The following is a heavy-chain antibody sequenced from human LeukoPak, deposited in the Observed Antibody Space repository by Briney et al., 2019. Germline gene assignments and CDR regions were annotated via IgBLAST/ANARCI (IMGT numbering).Heavy chain of an antibody. CDR2: IIPIFGTA. CDR1: GGTFSSYA. Sequence: SVKVSCKASGGTFSSYAISWVRQAPGQGLEWMGGIIPIFGTANYAQKFQGRVTITTDESTSTAYMELSSLRSEDTAVYYCARWDIYQYYFDYWGQGTLVTVSS. CDR3: ARWDIYQYYFDY. V-gene: IGHV1-69*05. J-gene: IGHJ4*02. D-gene: IGHD1-26*01.